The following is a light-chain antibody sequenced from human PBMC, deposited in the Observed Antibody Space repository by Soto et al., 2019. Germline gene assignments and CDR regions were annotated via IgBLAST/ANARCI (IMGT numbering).Light chain of an antibody. Sequence: QSVLTQPASVSGSPGQSITISCTGTSSDVGGYNYVSWYQHHPGKAPKVMIYEVSYRPSGVSNRFSGSKSGNTASLTISGLQAEDEADYYCSSWTSRATWVFGGGTKLTVL. CDR2: EVS. CDR1: SSDVGGYNY. J-gene: IGLJ3*02. CDR3: SSWTSRATWV. V-gene: IGLV2-14*01.